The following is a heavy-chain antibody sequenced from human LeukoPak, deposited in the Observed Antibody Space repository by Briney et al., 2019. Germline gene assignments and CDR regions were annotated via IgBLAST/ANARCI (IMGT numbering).Heavy chain of an antibody. CDR1: GFTFSSYA. Sequence: PGRSLRLSCAASGFTFSSYAMHWVRQAPGKGLEWVAVISYDGSNKYYADSVKGRFTISRDNSKNTLYLQMNSLRAEDTAVYYCAREGDTAMAAGYYYMDVWGKGTTVTVSS. V-gene: IGHV3-30*04. D-gene: IGHD5-18*01. CDR2: ISYDGSNK. J-gene: IGHJ6*03. CDR3: AREGDTAMAAGYYYMDV.